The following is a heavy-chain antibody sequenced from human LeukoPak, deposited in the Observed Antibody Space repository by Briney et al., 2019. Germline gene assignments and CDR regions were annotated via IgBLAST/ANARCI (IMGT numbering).Heavy chain of an antibody. J-gene: IGHJ3*02. CDR2: ISGSGDST. Sequence: GGSLRLSCAASGFTFSSYAMSWVRQAPGKGLEWVSAISGSGDSTYYADSVKGRFTISRDNSKNTLYLQMNSLRAEDTAVYYCARVDGIAVAVGRAFDIWGQGTMVTVSS. V-gene: IGHV3-23*01. CDR1: GFTFSSYA. D-gene: IGHD6-19*01. CDR3: ARVDGIAVAVGRAFDI.